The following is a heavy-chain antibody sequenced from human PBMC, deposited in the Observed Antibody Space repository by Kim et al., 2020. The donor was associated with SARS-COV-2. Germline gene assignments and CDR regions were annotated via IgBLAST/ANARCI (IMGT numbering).Heavy chain of an antibody. CDR1: GFTFSSYA. J-gene: IGHJ4*02. V-gene: IGHV3-30*04. Sequence: GGSLRLSCAASGFTFSSYAMHWVRQAPGKGLEWVAVISYDGSNKYYADSVKGRFTISRDNSKNTLYLQMNSLRAEDTAVYYCARTTLPLDYYDSRGGFDYWGQGTLVTVSS. D-gene: IGHD3-22*01. CDR2: ISYDGSNK. CDR3: ARTTLPLDYYDSRGGFDY.